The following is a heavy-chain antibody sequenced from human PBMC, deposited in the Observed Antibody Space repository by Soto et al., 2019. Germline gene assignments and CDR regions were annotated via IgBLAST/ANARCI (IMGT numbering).Heavy chain of an antibody. Sequence: GGSLRLCCSASGFTFSSYAMHWGRQAPGKGLEYVSAISSNGGSTYYAGSAKGRFTISRDNSKNTLYLQMSSLRAEDTAVYYCVKDPSAVAGTTFDYWGQGTLVTVSS. D-gene: IGHD6-19*01. CDR1: GFTFSSYA. CDR3: VKDPSAVAGTTFDY. V-gene: IGHV3-64D*08. CDR2: ISSNGGST. J-gene: IGHJ4*02.